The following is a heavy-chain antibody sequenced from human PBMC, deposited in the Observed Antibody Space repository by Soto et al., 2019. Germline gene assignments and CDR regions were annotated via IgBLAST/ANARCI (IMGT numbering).Heavy chain of an antibody. Sequence: QVQLVESGGGVVQPGRSLRLSCAASGFTFSSYGMHWVRQAPGKGLEWVAGISYDGSNKYYAESVKGRFTISRDNSKNTLCLQINSLRAEDTAVYYWAKEDSGWHQFDSWGQGTLVNV. D-gene: IGHD6-19*01. CDR3: AKEDSGWHQFDS. V-gene: IGHV3-30*18. J-gene: IGHJ4*02. CDR2: ISYDGSNK. CDR1: GFTFSSYG.